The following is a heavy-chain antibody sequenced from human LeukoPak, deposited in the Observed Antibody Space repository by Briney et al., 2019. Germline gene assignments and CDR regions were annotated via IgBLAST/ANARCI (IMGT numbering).Heavy chain of an antibody. Sequence: SETLSLTRTVSGGSISSSSYYWGWIRQPPGKGLEWIGRIYTSGSTNYNPSLKSRVTMSVDTSKNQFSLKLSSVTAADTAVYYCAREYSSSWDPSFDYWGQGTLVTVSP. D-gene: IGHD6-13*01. V-gene: IGHV4-39*07. CDR2: IYTSGST. CDR1: GGSISSSSYY. CDR3: AREYSSSWDPSFDY. J-gene: IGHJ4*02.